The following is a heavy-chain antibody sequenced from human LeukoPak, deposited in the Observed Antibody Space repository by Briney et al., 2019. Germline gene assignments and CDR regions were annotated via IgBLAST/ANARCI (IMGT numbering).Heavy chain of an antibody. CDR3: ARRSGIAVAGAFDY. CDR2: ISGSGDST. D-gene: IGHD6-19*01. J-gene: IGHJ4*02. CDR1: GFTFNSYW. V-gene: IGHV3-23*01. Sequence: GGSLRLSCAASGFTFNSYWMSWVRQAPGKGLEWVSGISGSGDSTYYADSVKGRFTISRDNSKNTLYLQMNSLRAEDTAVYYCARRSGIAVAGAFDYWGQGTLVTVSS.